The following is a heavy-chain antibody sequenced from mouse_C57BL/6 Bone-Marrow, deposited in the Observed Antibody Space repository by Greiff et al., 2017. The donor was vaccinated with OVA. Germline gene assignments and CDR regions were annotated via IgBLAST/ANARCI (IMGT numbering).Heavy chain of an antibody. CDR3: ARRADGNYWYFDV. Sequence: QVTLKESGPGILQSSQTLSLTCSFSGFSLSTSGMGVSWIRQPSGKGLEWLAHTYWDDDKRYNPSLKSRLTISKDTSRNQVFLKITSVDTADTATYYCARRADGNYWYFDVWGTGTTVTVSS. V-gene: IGHV8-12*01. CDR2: TYWDDDK. CDR1: GFSLSTSGMG. D-gene: IGHD2-1*01. J-gene: IGHJ1*03.